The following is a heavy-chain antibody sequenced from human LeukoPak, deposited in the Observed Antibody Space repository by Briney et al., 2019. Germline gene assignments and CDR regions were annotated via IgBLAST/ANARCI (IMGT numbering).Heavy chain of an antibody. CDR2: MNLDGSEK. V-gene: IGHV3-7*01. J-gene: IGHJ4*02. CDR3: ARDATYCTNGVCYTRFDY. D-gene: IGHD2-8*01. CDR1: GFTFTSHW. Sequence: GGSLRLSCAASGFTFTSHWMSWVRQAPGKGLEWVARMNLDGSEKYYVDSVKGRFTISRDNAKTSLYLEMNSLRAEDTAVYCCARDATYCTNGVCYTRFDYWGQGTLVTVSS.